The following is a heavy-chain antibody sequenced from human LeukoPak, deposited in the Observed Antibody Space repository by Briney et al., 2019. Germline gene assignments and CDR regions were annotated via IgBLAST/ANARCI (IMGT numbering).Heavy chain of an antibody. CDR2: IYTGGST. CDR3: ARETSLAGFASGLGFNY. D-gene: IGHD6-19*01. V-gene: IGHV4-4*07. CDR1: GGSISSYY. J-gene: IGHJ4*02. Sequence: SETLSLTCTVSGGSISSYYWSWIRQPAGKGLEWIGRIYTGGSTNYNPSLKSRVTMSVDTSKNHFSLKLTSVTAADTATYYCARETSLAGFASGLGFNYWGQGILVTVSS.